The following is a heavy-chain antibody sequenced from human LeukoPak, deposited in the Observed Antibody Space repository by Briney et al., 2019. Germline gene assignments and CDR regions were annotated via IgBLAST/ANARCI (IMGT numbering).Heavy chain of an antibody. CDR2: ITASGTAM. Sequence: GGSLRLSCAASGFTFSSYSMNWVRQAPGKGLEWVSHITASGTAMFYADSVKGRFTISRDNSKNTVFLQMDSQRAEDTAIYYCANLYRSGWYFDYWGQGTLVTVSS. J-gene: IGHJ4*02. CDR1: GFTFSSYS. D-gene: IGHD6-19*01. CDR3: ANLYRSGWYFDY. V-gene: IGHV3-23*01.